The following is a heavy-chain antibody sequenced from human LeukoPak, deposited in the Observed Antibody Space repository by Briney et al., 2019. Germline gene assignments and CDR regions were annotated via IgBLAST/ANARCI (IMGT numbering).Heavy chain of an antibody. Sequence: PSETLSLTCAVSGGSISSADYSWSWIRQPPRKGLEWTGYISHTGSTYYNPSLKSRVTISVDRSKNQFSLNLNSVTAADTAVYYCAGGTVPPDYWGQGTLVTVSS. J-gene: IGHJ4*02. D-gene: IGHD3/OR15-3a*01. CDR3: AGGTVPPDY. CDR2: ISHTGST. V-gene: IGHV4-30-2*01. CDR1: GGSISSADYS.